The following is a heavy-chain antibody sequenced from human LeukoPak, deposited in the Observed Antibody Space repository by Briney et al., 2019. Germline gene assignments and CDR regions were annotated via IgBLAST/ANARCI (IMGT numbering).Heavy chain of an antibody. Sequence: PSETLSLTCTVSGGSINNYYWSWIRQPPGKGLEWIGYIYHSGSTNYNPSLKSRVTISIDTSKNQFSLRLSSVTAADTAIYYCAREDYYGSGRLRYFDLWGRGTLVTVSS. V-gene: IGHV4-59*01. D-gene: IGHD3-10*01. CDR2: IYHSGST. J-gene: IGHJ2*01. CDR3: AREDYYGSGRLRYFDL. CDR1: GGSINNYY.